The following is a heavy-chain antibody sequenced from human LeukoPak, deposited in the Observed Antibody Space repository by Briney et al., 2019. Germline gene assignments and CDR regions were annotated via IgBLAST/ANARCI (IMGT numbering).Heavy chain of an antibody. Sequence: GGSLRLSCAASGFTFSSYEMNWVRQAPGKGLEWVSYISSSGSTIYYADSVKGRFTISRDNAKNSLYLQMNSLRAEDTAVYYCARENSHYYDSSGSDWGQGTLVTVSS. CDR2: ISSSGSTI. CDR1: GFTFSSYE. D-gene: IGHD3-22*01. V-gene: IGHV3-48*03. J-gene: IGHJ4*02. CDR3: ARENSHYYDSSGSD.